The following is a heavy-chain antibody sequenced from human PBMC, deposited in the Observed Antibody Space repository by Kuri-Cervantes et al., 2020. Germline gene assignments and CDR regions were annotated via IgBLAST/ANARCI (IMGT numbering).Heavy chain of an antibody. CDR3: ASRDGYNSDAFDI. J-gene: IGHJ3*02. D-gene: IGHD5-24*01. CDR1: GGSISSGGYS. V-gene: IGHV4-39*01. Sequence: SETLSLTCAVSGGSISSGGYSWSWIRQPPGKGLEWIGSIYYSGSTYYNPSLKSRVTISVDTSKNQFSLKLSSVTAADTAVYYCASRDGYNSDAFDIWGQGTMVTVSS. CDR2: IYYSGST.